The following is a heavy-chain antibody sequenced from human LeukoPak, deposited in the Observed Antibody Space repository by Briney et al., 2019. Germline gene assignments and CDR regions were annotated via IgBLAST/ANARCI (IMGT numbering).Heavy chain of an antibody. D-gene: IGHD6-13*01. J-gene: IGHJ4*02. Sequence: ASVKVSCKASGYTFTSNDINWVRQATGQGLEWMGWMNPNNGNTGYAQRVQGRVTMTRNTSISTAYMELSSLRSEDTAVYYCARSKTRGAAAGNYWGQGTLVTVSS. CDR3: ARSKTRGAAAGNY. CDR1: GYTFTSND. V-gene: IGHV1-8*01. CDR2: MNPNNGNT.